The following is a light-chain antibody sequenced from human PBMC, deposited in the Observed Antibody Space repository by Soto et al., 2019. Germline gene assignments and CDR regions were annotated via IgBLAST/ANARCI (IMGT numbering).Light chain of an antibody. J-gene: IGKJ3*01. CDR1: QSVSSSY. V-gene: IGKV3-20*01. CDR3: QQYGSSSFT. Sequence: EIVLTQSPGTLSLSPGERATLSCRASQSVSSSYLAWYQQKPGQAPRLLIYGASSRATGIPDRFSGSGSGTDFTLTTSRLEPVDFAVYYCQQYGSSSFTFGPGTKVDIK. CDR2: GAS.